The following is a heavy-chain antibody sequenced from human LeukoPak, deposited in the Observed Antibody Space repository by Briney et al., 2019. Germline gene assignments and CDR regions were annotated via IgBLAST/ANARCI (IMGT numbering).Heavy chain of an antibody. CDR2: IHYDGSNQ. Sequence: PGGSLRLSCAASGFIFSSHGMHWVRQAPGKGLEWVAFIHYDGSNQYYADSVKGRFTISRDNSENTLYLHMNSLRAEDTAVYYCAKDYSWRFGGGSHMDVWGKGTTVTISS. CDR3: AKDYSWRFGGGSHMDV. CDR1: GFIFSSHG. J-gene: IGHJ6*03. V-gene: IGHV3-30*02. D-gene: IGHD3-10*01.